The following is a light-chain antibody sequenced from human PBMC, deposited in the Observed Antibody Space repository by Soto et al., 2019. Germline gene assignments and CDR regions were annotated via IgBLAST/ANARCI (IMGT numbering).Light chain of an antibody. Sequence: EIVLTQSPGTLSLSPGARVPPSCRARQSVSSSYLAWFQQKPGQPPRLLIYNASNRTTGIPARFSGSGSGTDFTLTISSLEPEDFAVYYCQQRMNWPLTFGQGTRLEIK. V-gene: IGKV3-11*01. CDR1: QSVSSSY. J-gene: IGKJ5*01. CDR2: NAS. CDR3: QQRMNWPLT.